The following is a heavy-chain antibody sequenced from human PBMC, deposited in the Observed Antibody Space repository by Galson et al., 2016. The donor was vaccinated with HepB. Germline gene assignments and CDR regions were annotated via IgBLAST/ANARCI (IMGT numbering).Heavy chain of an antibody. J-gene: IGHJ2*01. CDR1: GFTFDNYT. Sequence: SLRLSCAASGFTFDNYTMNWLRQAPGKGLEWVSSVSRSSTYVYYADSVEGRFTISRDNAKNSLYLEMNSLRVEDTAVFYCARSLGWYFDVWGRGTLVTVSS. CDR2: VSRSSTYV. V-gene: IGHV3-21*01. D-gene: IGHD6-6*01. CDR3: ARSLGWYFDV.